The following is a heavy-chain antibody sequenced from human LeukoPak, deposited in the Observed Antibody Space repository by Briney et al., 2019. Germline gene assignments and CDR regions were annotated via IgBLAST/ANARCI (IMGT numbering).Heavy chain of an antibody. CDR3: ARDAARAEVDGGYYYYYMDV. J-gene: IGHJ6*03. CDR2: ISSSSSYI. D-gene: IGHD6-25*01. Sequence: PAGSLRLSCAASGFTFSSYSMNWVRQAPGKGLEWVSSISSSSSYIYYADSVKGRFTISRDNAKNSLYLQMNSLRAEDTAVYYCARDAARAEVDGGYYYYYMDVWGKGTTVTVSS. CDR1: GFTFSSYS. V-gene: IGHV3-21*01.